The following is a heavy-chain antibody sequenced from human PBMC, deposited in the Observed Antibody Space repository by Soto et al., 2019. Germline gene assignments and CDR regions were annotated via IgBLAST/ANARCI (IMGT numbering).Heavy chain of an antibody. D-gene: IGHD3-10*01. J-gene: IGHJ3*02. CDR1: GFTFSSYW. Sequence: GGSLRLSCAASGFTFSSYWMSWVRQAPGKGLEWVANIKQDGSEKYYVDSVKGRFTISRANAKNSLYLQMNSLRAEDTAVYYCARPGSLWFGELSAFDIWGQGTMVTVSS. CDR2: IKQDGSEK. CDR3: ARPGSLWFGELSAFDI. V-gene: IGHV3-7*01.